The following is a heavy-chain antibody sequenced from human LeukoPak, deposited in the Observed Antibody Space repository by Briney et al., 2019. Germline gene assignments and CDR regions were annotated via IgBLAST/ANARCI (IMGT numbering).Heavy chain of an antibody. Sequence: PGGSLRLSCAASGFTFSSYSMNWVRQAPGKGLEWVSSISSSSSYIYYADSVKGRFTISRDNAKNSLYLQVNSLRAEDTAVYYCARDSGRSGGSPAKFDPWGQGTLVTVSS. V-gene: IGHV3-21*01. D-gene: IGHD2-15*01. CDR1: GFTFSSYS. CDR3: ARDSGRSGGSPAKFDP. J-gene: IGHJ5*02. CDR2: ISSSSSYI.